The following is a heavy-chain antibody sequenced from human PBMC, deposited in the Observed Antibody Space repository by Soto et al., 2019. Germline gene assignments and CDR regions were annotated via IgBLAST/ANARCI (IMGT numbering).Heavy chain of an antibody. V-gene: IGHV3-30*04. CDR2: ISYDGSNK. CDR1: GFTFSSYA. D-gene: IGHD3-22*01. CDR3: AKDGAHDSRGGAFDI. J-gene: IGHJ3*02. Sequence: QVQLVESGGGVVQPGRSLRLSCAASGFTFSSYAMHWVRQAPGKGLEWVAVISYDGSNKYYADSVKGRFTISRDNSKNTLYLQMNSLRAEDTAVYYCAKDGAHDSRGGAFDIWGQGTMVTVSS.